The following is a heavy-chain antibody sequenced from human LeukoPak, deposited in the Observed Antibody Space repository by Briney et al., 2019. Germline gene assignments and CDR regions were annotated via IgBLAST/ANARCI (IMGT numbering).Heavy chain of an antibody. J-gene: IGHJ6*03. CDR2: IYYSGST. CDR1: GGSISSSSYY. V-gene: IGHV4-39*07. D-gene: IGHD2-8*01. Sequence: SETLSLTCTVSGGSISSSSYYWGWIRQPPGKGLEWIGSIYYSGSTYYNPSLKSRVTISVDTSKNQFSLKLSSVTAADTAVYYCASNGYYCIEVWGKGTTATVSS. CDR3: ASNGYYCIEV.